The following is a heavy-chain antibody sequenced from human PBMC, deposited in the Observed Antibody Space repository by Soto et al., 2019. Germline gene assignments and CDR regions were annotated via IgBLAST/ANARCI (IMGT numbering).Heavy chain of an antibody. J-gene: IGHJ3*02. D-gene: IGHD3-3*01. CDR1: GFTFSSYA. CDR2: ISGSGGST. CDR3: AKDRASPYDFWSGYYTVDAFDI. V-gene: IGHV3-23*01. Sequence: GGSLRLSCAASGFTFSSYAMSWVRQAPGKGLEWVSAISGSGGSTYYADSVKGRFTISRDNSKNTLYLQMNSLRAEDTAVYYCAKDRASPYDFWSGYYTVDAFDIWGQGTMVTVSS.